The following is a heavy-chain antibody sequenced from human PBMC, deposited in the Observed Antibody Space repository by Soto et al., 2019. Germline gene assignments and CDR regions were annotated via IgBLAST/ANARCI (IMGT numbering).Heavy chain of an antibody. V-gene: IGHV3-30-3*01. CDR1: GFTFSSYA. CDR3: ARDRDGDKYQPLYWFDP. J-gene: IGHJ5*02. D-gene: IGHD2-2*01. Sequence: GGSLRLSCAASGFTFSSYAVHWVRQAPCKGLEWVAVISYDGSNKYYADSVKGRFTISRDNSKNTLYLQMNSLRAEDTAVYYCARDRDGDKYQPLYWFDPWGQGTLVTVSS. CDR2: ISYDGSNK.